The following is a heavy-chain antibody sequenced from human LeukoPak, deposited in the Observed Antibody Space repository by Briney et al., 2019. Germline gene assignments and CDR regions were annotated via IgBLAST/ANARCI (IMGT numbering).Heavy chain of an antibody. V-gene: IGHV3-21*01. CDR3: ARGSDYGDYPPDY. CDR1: GFTFSSYS. Sequence: GGSLRLSCAASGFTFSSYSMNWVRQAPGEGLGWVSSISSSSSYIYYADSVKGRFTISRDNAKNSLYLQMNSLRAEDTAVYYCARGSDYGDYPPDYWGQGTLVTVSS. J-gene: IGHJ4*02. CDR2: ISSSSSYI. D-gene: IGHD4-17*01.